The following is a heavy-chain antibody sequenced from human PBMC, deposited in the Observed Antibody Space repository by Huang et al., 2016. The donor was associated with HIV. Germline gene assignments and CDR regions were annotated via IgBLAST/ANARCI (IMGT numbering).Heavy chain of an antibody. Sequence: QLLLQESGPGLVKPSEALALTCAVSGGSIRSSYYPWGWIRQPPGKGLGWIGGMYYRGSTNYSPSLKSRVTIAVDTSKNLLFLNLTSMTAADTAVYYCARHREGPVAYYSGWGSHLNYMDVWGRGRTVVVSS. J-gene: IGHJ6*03. CDR2: MYYRGST. CDR3: ARHREGPVAYYSGWGSHLNYMDV. D-gene: IGHD3-10*01. V-gene: IGHV4-39*01. CDR1: GGSIRSSYYP.